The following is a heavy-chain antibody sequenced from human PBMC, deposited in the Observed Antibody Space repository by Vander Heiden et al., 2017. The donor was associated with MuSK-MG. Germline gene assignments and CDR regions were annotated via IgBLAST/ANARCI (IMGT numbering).Heavy chain of an antibody. D-gene: IGHD3-10*01. CDR2: IYYSGST. CDR3: ARRNGSGSYYLTTNYYYYGMDV. CDR1: GGSISSYY. J-gene: IGHJ6*02. V-gene: IGHV4-59*08. Sequence: QVQLQESGPGLVKPSETLSLTCTVSGGSISSYYWSWIRQPPGKGLEWIGYIYYSGSTNYNPSLKSRVTISVDTSKNQFSLKLSSVTAADTAVYYCARRNGSGSYYLTTNYYYYGMDVWGQGTTVTVYS.